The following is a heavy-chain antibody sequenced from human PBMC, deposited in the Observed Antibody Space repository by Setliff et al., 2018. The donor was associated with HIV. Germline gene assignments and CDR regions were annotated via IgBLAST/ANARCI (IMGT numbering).Heavy chain of an antibody. CDR2: IYYSGNT. Sequence: PSETLSLTCAVSGGSISSSNWWSWVRQPPGKGLEWIGEIYYSGNTYYNPSLKSRVTISVDTSRNQFSLRLSSVTAADTAIYYCARVPTSSWYVTTQRTKEYFHHWGQGTLVTVSS. CDR3: ARVPTSSWYVTTQRTKEYFHH. V-gene: IGHV4-4*02. CDR1: GGSISSSNW. J-gene: IGHJ1*01. D-gene: IGHD6-13*01.